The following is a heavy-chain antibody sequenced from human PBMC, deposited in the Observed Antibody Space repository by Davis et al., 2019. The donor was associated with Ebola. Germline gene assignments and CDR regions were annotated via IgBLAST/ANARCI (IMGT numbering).Heavy chain of an antibody. D-gene: IGHD2-2*01. CDR2: MSISGST. Sequence: PSETLSLTCTVSGGSMSSYYWSWIRQPAGKGLEWIGRMSISGSTNYNPSLKSRVTMSVDTSKNQFSLKLTSVTAADTAVYYCARDRGYCSSTNCDFDLWGRGTLVTVSS. CDR3: ARDRGYCSSTNCDFDL. CDR1: GGSMSSYY. V-gene: IGHV4-4*07. J-gene: IGHJ2*01.